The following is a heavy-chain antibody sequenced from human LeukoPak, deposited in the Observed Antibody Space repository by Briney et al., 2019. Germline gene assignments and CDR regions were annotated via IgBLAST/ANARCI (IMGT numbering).Heavy chain of an antibody. CDR1: GGSFSGYY. CDR3: ARVTRTYFYYYYMDV. J-gene: IGHJ6*03. Sequence: PSETLSLTCAVYGGSFSGYYWSWIRQPPGKGLEWIGEINHSGSTNCNPSLKSRVTISVDTSKNQFTLKLSSLTAADTAVYYCARVTRTYFYYYYMDVWGKGTTVTVSS. V-gene: IGHV4-34*01. CDR2: INHSGST.